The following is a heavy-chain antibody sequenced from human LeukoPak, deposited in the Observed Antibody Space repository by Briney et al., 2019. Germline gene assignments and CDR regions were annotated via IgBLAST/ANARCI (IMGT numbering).Heavy chain of an antibody. CDR2: IRSSSSYI. CDR3: ARALFLGCAFDI. V-gene: IGHV3-21*01. Sequence: GSLRLSCAASGLTFSSYSKNWGRPAPGEGLGWVSSIRSSSSYIYYAESVKGRFTISGDNAKSSLYLQMNSLRAEDTAVYYCARALFLGCAFDIWGQGTMVSVSS. CDR1: GLTFSSYS. J-gene: IGHJ3*02. D-gene: IGHD1-26*01.